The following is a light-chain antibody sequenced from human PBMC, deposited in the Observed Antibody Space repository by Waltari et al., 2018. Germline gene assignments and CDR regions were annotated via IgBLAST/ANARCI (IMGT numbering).Light chain of an antibody. CDR2: EVT. CDR1: SSDVGNYNP. CDR3: CSYAGLGIYV. J-gene: IGLJ1*01. V-gene: IGLV2-23*02. Sequence: QSGLTQPASVSGSPGQSSTSSCTGTSSDVGNYNPVPWYQQYPGHDPKLMVYEVTRRSSGVADRFSGSKSGNTASLTIYGLQSEDEADYYCCSYAGLGIYVFGTGTKVTVL.